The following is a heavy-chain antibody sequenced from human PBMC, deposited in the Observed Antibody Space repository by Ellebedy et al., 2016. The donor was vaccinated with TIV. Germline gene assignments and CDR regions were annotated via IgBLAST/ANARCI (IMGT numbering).Heavy chain of an antibody. CDR3: ARDRGYDTFDY. Sequence: GESLKISCAASGFPFSSFWMSWVRQAPGKGLEWVANTKEDGSEKYYVDSVRGRFTISRDNAKNHLYLQMNSLRAEDTAVYYCARDRGYDTFDYWGQGILVTVSS. V-gene: IGHV3-7*01. J-gene: IGHJ4*02. D-gene: IGHD5-12*01. CDR1: GFPFSSFW. CDR2: TKEDGSEK.